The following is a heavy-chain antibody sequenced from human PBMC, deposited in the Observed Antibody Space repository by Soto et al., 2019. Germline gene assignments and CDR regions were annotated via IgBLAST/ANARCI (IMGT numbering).Heavy chain of an antibody. CDR1: GFTFSSYA. Sequence: GGSLRLSCAASGFTFSSYAMSWVRQAPGKGLEWVSAISGSGGSTYYADSVKGRFTISRDNSKNTLYLQMNSLRAEDTAVYYCAKASYYDFWSGYPTAPYYGMDVWGQGTTVTVSS. J-gene: IGHJ6*02. D-gene: IGHD3-3*01. V-gene: IGHV3-23*01. CDR3: AKASYYDFWSGYPTAPYYGMDV. CDR2: ISGSGGST.